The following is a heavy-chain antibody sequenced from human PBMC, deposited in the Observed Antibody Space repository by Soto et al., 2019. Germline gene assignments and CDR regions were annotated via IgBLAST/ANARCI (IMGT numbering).Heavy chain of an antibody. J-gene: IGHJ6*02. V-gene: IGHV5-51*01. CDR1: GYSFTSYW. Sequence: EALKIPCXASGYSFTSYWNGLVRQTPGKGLELMGIILPDGADTRYSPSFEGHTTISADRSTNTAYLPLRSLEASDTAPYFGARRRFSKRYYYAADVWGQGTTVTVSS. CDR2: ILPDGADT. D-gene: IGHD3-16*02. CDR3: ARRRFSKRYYYAADV.